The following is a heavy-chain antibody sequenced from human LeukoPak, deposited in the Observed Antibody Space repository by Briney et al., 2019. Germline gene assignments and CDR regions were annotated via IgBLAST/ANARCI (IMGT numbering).Heavy chain of an antibody. D-gene: IGHD3-3*01. V-gene: IGHV4-34*01. CDR2: INHSGST. CDR3: ARGPYDFWSGYSGHWFDP. J-gene: IGHJ5*02. Sequence: SETLSLTCAVYGGSFSGYYWSWIRQPPGKGLEWVGEINHSGSTNYNPSSKSGRITPFDTSKNQFSLKLSSVTAADTAVYYCARGPYDFWSGYSGHWFDPWGQGTLVTVSS. CDR1: GGSFSGYY.